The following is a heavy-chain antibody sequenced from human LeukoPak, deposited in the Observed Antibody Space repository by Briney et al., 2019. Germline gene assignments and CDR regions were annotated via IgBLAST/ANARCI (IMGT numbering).Heavy chain of an antibody. J-gene: IGHJ4*02. V-gene: IGHV1-18*01. CDR3: ARDSPYYYDSSGYYLFDY. CDR1: GYTFTSYG. D-gene: IGHD3-22*01. CDR2: ISAYNGNT. Sequence: ASVTVSCKASGYTFTSYGISWVRQAPGQGLEWMGWISAYNGNTNYAQKLQGRVTMTTDTSTSTAYMELRSLRSDDTAVYYCARDSPYYYDSSGYYLFDYWGQGTLVTVSS.